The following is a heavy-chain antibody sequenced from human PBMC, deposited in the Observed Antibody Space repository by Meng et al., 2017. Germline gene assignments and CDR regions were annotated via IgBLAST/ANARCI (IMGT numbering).Heavy chain of an antibody. CDR2: IWYDGSNK. J-gene: IGHJ4*02. V-gene: IGHV3-33*06. CDR1: GFTFSTYG. D-gene: IGHD3/OR15-3a*01. Sequence: GESLKISCAASGFTFSTYGMHWVRQAPGKGLEWVALIWYDGSNKYYADSVKGRFTISRDNSKNTLYLEMNSLRAEDTAVYYCAKDGGLAPFDYWGQGTLVTVSS. CDR3: AKDGGLAPFDY.